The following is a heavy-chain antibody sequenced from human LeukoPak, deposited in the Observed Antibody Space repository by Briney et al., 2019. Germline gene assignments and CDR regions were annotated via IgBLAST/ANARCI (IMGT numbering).Heavy chain of an antibody. CDR3: AKEITAGYYDSSGAFDY. CDR1: GFTFSSYA. V-gene: IGHV3-23*01. J-gene: IGHJ4*02. Sequence: GGSLRLSCAASGFTFSSYAMSWVRQAPGKGLGWVSAISGSGGSTYYADSVKGRFTISRDNSKNTLYLQMNSLRAEDTAVYYCAKEITAGYYDSSGAFDYWGQGTLVTVSS. CDR2: ISGSGGST. D-gene: IGHD3-22*01.